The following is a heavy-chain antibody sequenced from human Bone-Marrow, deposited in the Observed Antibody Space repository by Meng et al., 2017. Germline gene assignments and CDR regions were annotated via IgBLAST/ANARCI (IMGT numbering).Heavy chain of an antibody. Sequence: ASVKVSCKASGYTFTGYYMHWVRQAPGQGLEWMRWINPNSGGTNYAQKFQGRVTMTRDTSISTAYMELSRLRSDDTAVYYCATYYYDSSGYSRVDDYWGQGTLVTVSS. CDR2: INPNSGGT. V-gene: IGHV1-2*02. CDR3: ATYYYDSSGYSRVDDY. J-gene: IGHJ4*02. CDR1: GYTFTGYY. D-gene: IGHD3-22*01.